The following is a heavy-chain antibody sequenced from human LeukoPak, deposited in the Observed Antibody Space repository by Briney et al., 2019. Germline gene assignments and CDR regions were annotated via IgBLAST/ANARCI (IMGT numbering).Heavy chain of an antibody. V-gene: IGHV4-39*07. Sequence: PSETLSLTCTVSGGSISSSSYYWGWIRQPPGKGLEWIGSIYYSGSTYYNPSLKSRVTISVDTSKNQFSLKLSSVTAADTAVYYCARDIVVVTAFLWGQGTLVTASS. D-gene: IGHD2-21*02. CDR3: ARDIVVVTAFL. J-gene: IGHJ4*02. CDR2: IYYSGST. CDR1: GGSISSSSYY.